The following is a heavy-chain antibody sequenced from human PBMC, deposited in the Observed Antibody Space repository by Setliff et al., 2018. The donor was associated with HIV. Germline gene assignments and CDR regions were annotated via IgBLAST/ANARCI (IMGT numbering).Heavy chain of an antibody. J-gene: IGHJ6*03. D-gene: IGHD6-6*01. CDR2: IYHSGST. CDR3: ARPYSSSSYYYYHMDV. Sequence: PSETLSLTCAVSGGSISSSNWWSWVRQPPGKGLEWIGEIYHSGSTNYNPSLKSRVTISVDTSKNQFSLKMSSVTAADTAVYYCARPYSSSSYYYYHMDVWGKGTAVTVSS. CDR1: GGSISSSNW. V-gene: IGHV4-4*02.